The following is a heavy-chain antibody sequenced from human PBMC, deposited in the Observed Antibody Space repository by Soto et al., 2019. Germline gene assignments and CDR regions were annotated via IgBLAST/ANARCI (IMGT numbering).Heavy chain of an antibody. CDR2: IYYNGST. CDR3: ASPKAHCSSTSCYAGQVLLGYYYGMDV. D-gene: IGHD2-2*01. CDR1: GGSISSSSYY. Sequence: PSETLSLTCTVSGGSISSSSYYWGWIRQPPGKGLEWIGSIYYNGSTYYNPSLKSRVTISVGTSKNQFSLKLSSVTAADTAVYYCASPKAHCSSTSCYAGQVLLGYYYGMDVWGQGTTVTVSS. V-gene: IGHV4-39*01. J-gene: IGHJ6*02.